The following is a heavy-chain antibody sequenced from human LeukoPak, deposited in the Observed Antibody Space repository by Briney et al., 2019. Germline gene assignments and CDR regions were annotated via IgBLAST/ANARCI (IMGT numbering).Heavy chain of an antibody. CDR2: ISNSGNT. CDR3: ARVETPVTTTQPFDH. Sequence: PSETLSLSCTVSGDSVSSGDYHWSWIRQPPGKGLEWIGNISNSGNTNYNPSLRSRVTISIDTSKNQFSLKLSSVTAADTAVYYCARVETPVTTTQPFDHWGQGTLVTVSS. J-gene: IGHJ4*02. V-gene: IGHV4-61*08. D-gene: IGHD4-17*01. CDR1: GDSVSSGDYH.